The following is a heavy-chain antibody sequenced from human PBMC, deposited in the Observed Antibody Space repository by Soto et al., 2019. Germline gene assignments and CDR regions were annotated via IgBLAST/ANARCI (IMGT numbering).Heavy chain of an antibody. CDR3: ARDRSYDFWSGAPTYGMDV. J-gene: IGHJ6*02. CDR1: GYTFTSYG. V-gene: IGHV1-18*04. D-gene: IGHD3-3*01. Sequence: QVQLVQSGAEVKKPGASVKVSCKASGYTFTSYGISWVRQAPGQGLEWMGWISAYNGNTNYAQKLQGRVTMTTDTSTSTAYMELRRLRSDDTAVYYCARDRSYDFWSGAPTYGMDVWGQGTTVTVSS. CDR2: ISAYNGNT.